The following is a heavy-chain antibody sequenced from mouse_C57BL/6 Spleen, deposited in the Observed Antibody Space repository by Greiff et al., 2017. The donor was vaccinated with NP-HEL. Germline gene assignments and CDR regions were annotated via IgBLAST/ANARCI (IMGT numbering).Heavy chain of an antibody. CDR2: INPNYGTT. D-gene: IGHD1-1*01. CDR1: GYSFTDYN. V-gene: IGHV1-39*01. Sequence: QLQESGPELVKPGASVKISCKASGYSFTDYNMNWVKQSNGKSLEWIGVINPNYGTTSYNQKFKGKATLTVDQSSSTAYMQLNSLTSEDSAVYYCARIYYYGSRDAMDYWGQGTSVTVSS. CDR3: ARIYYYGSRDAMDY. J-gene: IGHJ4*01.